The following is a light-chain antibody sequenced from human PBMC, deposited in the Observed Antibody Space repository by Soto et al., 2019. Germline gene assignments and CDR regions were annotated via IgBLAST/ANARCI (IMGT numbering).Light chain of an antibody. CDR3: QQYGSSGT. CDR1: QSVSNNY. Sequence: EILLTQSPGTLSLSPGERATLSCRASQSVSNNYLAWYQQKPGQAPSLLIYGASNRATGIPDRLSGSGSGTDFTLTISRLDPEDFAVYYCQQYGSSGTFGQGTKVDIK. V-gene: IGKV3-20*01. J-gene: IGKJ1*01. CDR2: GAS.